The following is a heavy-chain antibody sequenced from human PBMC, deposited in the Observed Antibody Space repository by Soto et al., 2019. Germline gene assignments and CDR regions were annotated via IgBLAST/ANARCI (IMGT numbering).Heavy chain of an antibody. Sequence: GGSLRLSCVASGFTFKSHAMTWVRQAPGKGLEWLANIKQDGSEKYYADSVKGRFTISRDNAKNSLYLQMNSLRAEDTAVYYCTRAPSYPFDYWGQGTLVTVSS. CDR1: GFTFKSHA. J-gene: IGHJ4*02. D-gene: IGHD1-26*01. CDR3: TRAPSYPFDY. V-gene: IGHV3-7*03. CDR2: IKQDGSEK.